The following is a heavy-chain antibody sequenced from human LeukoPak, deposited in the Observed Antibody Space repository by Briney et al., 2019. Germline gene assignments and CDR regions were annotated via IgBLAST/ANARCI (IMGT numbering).Heavy chain of an antibody. J-gene: IGHJ4*02. V-gene: IGHV1-24*01. CDR3: ATDTRIDLITMVRGANYFDY. Sequence: ASVKVSCKVSGYTLTELSMHWVRQAPGKGLEWMGGFDPEDGETIYAQKFQGRVTMTEDTSTDTAYMELSSLRSEDTAVYYCATDTRIDLITMVRGANYFDYWGQGTLVTVSS. CDR1: GYTLTELS. CDR2: FDPEDGET. D-gene: IGHD3-10*01.